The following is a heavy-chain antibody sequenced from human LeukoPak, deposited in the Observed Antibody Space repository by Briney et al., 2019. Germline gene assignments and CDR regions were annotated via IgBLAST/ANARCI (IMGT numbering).Heavy chain of an antibody. CDR3: VRDSVVPASYYYYGMDV. V-gene: IGHV3-15*01. CDR2: IKSRTDGGTT. CDR1: GFTFPNAW. D-gene: IGHD2-2*01. J-gene: IGHJ6*02. Sequence: GGSLRLSCAASGFTFPNAWMSWLRQAPGKGLEWVGHIKSRTDGGTTDYAAPVKGRFTISRDDSENTLYLQMNSLETEDTAVYYCVRDSVVPASYYYYGMDVWGQGTTVTVSS.